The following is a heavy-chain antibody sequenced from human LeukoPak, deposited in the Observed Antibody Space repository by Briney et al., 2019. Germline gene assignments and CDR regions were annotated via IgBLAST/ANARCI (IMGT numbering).Heavy chain of an antibody. CDR2: IYYSGST. V-gene: IGHV4-61*01. CDR1: GGSVSSGSYY. D-gene: IGHD2-15*01. CDR3: ANRWRGFLDP. Sequence: SETLSLTCTVPGGSVSSGSYYWSWIRQPPGKGLEWIGYIYYSGSTNYNPSLKSRVTISVDTSKNQFSLKLRSVTAADTAVYYCANRWRGFLDPWGQGTLVTVSS. J-gene: IGHJ5*02.